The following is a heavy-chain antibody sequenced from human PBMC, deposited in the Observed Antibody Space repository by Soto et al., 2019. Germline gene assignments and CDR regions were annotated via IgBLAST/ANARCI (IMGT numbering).Heavy chain of an antibody. V-gene: IGHV4-30-4*02. J-gene: IGHJ6*02. D-gene: IGHD6-19*01. CDR1: GGSISSGDYY. Sequence: PSETLSLTCTVSGGSISSGDYYWSWIRQPPGKGLEWIGYIYYSGSTYYNPSLKSRVTISVDTSKNQFSLKLRSVTAADTAVYYCASDRSSGWDQGYGMDVWGQGTTVTVSS. CDR2: IYYSGST. CDR3: ASDRSSGWDQGYGMDV.